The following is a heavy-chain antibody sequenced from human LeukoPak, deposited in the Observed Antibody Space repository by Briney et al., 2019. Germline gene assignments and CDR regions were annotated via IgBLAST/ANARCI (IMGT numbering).Heavy chain of an antibody. CDR2: IIPILGIA. CDR3: AGTNYYDSSGYYSDY. J-gene: IGHJ4*02. V-gene: IGHV1-69*04. D-gene: IGHD3-22*01. CDR1: GGTFSSYA. Sequence: SVKVSCKASGGTFSSYAISWVRQAPGHGLEWMGRIIPILGIANYAQKFQGRVTITADKSTSTAYMELSSLRSEDTAVYYCAGTNYYDSSGYYSDYWGQGTLVTVSS.